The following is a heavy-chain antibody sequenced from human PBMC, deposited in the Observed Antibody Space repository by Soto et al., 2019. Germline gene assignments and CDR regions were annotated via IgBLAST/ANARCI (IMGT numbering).Heavy chain of an antibody. V-gene: IGHV3-48*03. Sequence: PGGSLRLSCAASGFTFSRFGLHWVRQAPGKGLEWISYISSSGSTAYYASSVEGRFTISRDNANNSVYLQMDSLRAEDTALYYCTRAAWFPYLSFYWVKGALVTVSS. J-gene: IGHJ4*02. CDR1: GFTFSRFG. CDR2: ISSSGSTA. CDR3: TRAAWFPYLSFY. D-gene: IGHD3-10*01.